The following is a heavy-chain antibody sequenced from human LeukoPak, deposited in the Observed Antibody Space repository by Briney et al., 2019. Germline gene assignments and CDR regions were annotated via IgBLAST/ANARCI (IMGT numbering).Heavy chain of an antibody. CDR1: GFTFSSYA. CDR2: ITRTRRTP. J-gene: IGHJ5*02. D-gene: IGHD6-13*01. V-gene: IGHV3-23*01. CDR3: AIAAAGPFDP. Sequence: GGSLRLSCAASGFTFSSYAMSWVRQAPGKGMEWVSPITRTRRTPYYADSVTARFTISTDHPQNTLYLHMNTLTAEHTALYYCAIAAAGPFDPFGPATLVTVSS.